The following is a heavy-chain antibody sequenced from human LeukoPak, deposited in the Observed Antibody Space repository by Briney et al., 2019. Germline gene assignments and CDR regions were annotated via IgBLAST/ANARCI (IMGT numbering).Heavy chain of an antibody. CDR3: AAREWLRSDWYFEL. CDR2: IVVGSGNT. D-gene: IGHD3-3*01. V-gene: IGHV1-58*01. J-gene: IGHJ2*01. CDR1: GFTPTSSA. Sequence: SAKVSSKPSGFTPTSSAVQWVRQARGQRPGRIGWIVVGSGNTNYAQKFQERVTITRDMSTSTAYMELSSLRSEDTAVYYCAAREWLRSDWYFELWGRGTLVTVSS.